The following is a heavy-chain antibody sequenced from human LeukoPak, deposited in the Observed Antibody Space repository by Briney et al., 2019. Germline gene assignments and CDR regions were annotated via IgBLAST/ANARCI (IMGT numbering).Heavy chain of an antibody. CDR3: ARDFLGFGESNYYYYMDV. V-gene: IGHV4-61*02. CDR2: IHTSGSI. Sequence: SQTLSLTCTVSGGSISSGSYYWHWIRQPAGKGLEWIERIHTSGSIHYNPSLKSRVTISIDTSKNQFSLNLSSVTAADTAVYYCARDFLGFGESNYYYYMDVWGKGTTVTVSS. D-gene: IGHD3-10*01. J-gene: IGHJ6*03. CDR1: GGSISSGSYY.